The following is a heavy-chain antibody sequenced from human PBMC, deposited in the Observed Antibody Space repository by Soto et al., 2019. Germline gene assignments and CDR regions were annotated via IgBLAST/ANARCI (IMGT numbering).Heavy chain of an antibody. J-gene: IGHJ3*02. D-gene: IGHD2-15*01. CDR3: ARVGYCSGGSCPYDAFDI. Sequence: ASVKVSCKASGYTFTSYDINWVRQATGQGLEWMGWMNPNSGNTGYAQKFQGRVTMTRNTSISTAYMELSSLRSEDTAVYYCARVGYCSGGSCPYDAFDIWGQGTMVTVSS. V-gene: IGHV1-8*01. CDR1: GYTFTSYD. CDR2: MNPNSGNT.